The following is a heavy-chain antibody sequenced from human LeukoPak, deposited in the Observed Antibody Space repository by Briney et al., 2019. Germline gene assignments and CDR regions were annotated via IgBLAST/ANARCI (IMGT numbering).Heavy chain of an antibody. D-gene: IGHD3-22*01. CDR1: GFTFSGYA. CDR3: TRHGGRDYYDSSEDAFDI. J-gene: IGHJ3*02. Sequence: PGGSLRLSCAASGFTFSGYAMSWVRQASGKGLEWVGRIRSKAHSYATAYAASVKGRFTISRDDSKNTAHLQMNSLKTEDTAVYYCTRHGGRDYYDSSEDAFDIWGQGTMVTVSS. CDR2: IRSKAHSYAT. V-gene: IGHV3-73*01.